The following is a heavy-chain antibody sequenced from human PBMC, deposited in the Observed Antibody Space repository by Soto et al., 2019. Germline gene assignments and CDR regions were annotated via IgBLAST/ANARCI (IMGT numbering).Heavy chain of an antibody. Sequence: PSETLSLTCTVSGGSISSYYWSWIRQPPGKGLEWIGYIYYSRSTNYNPSLKSRVTISVDTSKNQFSLKLSSVTALDTAVYYCARQWGTDAFDIWGQGTMVTVSS. CDR2: IYYSRST. CDR3: ARQWGTDAFDI. CDR1: GGSISSYY. D-gene: IGHD1-1*01. V-gene: IGHV4-59*08. J-gene: IGHJ3*02.